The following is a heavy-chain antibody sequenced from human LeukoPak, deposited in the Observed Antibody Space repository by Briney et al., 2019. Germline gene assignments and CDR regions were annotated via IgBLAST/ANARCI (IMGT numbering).Heavy chain of an antibody. CDR3: AREGYCGGDCYAPFEN. CDR1: GGSFRSYY. D-gene: IGHD2-21*02. J-gene: IGHJ4*02. CDR2: INHSGST. Sequence: SETLSLTCAVYGGSFRSYYWSWIRQLPGRGLEWIGEINHSGSTSYNPSLKSRVTISVDTSKNQFSLKLSSVTAADTAVYYCAREGYCGGDCYAPFENWGKGTLVTVSS. V-gene: IGHV4-34*01.